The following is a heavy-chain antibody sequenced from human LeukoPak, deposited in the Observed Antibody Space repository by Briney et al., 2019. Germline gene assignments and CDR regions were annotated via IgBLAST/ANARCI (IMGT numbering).Heavy chain of an antibody. CDR1: GFTFSSYS. D-gene: IGHD5-24*01. CDR2: ISSSSRYI. J-gene: IGHJ4*02. Sequence: PGGSLRLSCAASGFTFSSYSMNWVRQAPGKGLEWVSSISSSSRYIYYADSVKGRFTISRDNAKNSLYLQMNSLRAEDTAVYYCARGEEATNYYWGQGTLVTVSS. CDR3: ARGEEATNYY. V-gene: IGHV3-21*01.